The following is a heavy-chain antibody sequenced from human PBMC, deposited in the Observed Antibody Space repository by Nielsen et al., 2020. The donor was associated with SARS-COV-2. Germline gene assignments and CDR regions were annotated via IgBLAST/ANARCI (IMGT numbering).Heavy chain of an antibody. CDR1: GFSLSDYY. J-gene: IGHJ4*02. Sequence: GESLKISCAASGFSLSDYYMSWIRQAPGKGLEWVSYISNTGYTNYADSVRGRFTISRDNAKNSVYLQMNSLRAEDTAVYYCAREGRKLPLDYWGQGTLVTVSS. V-gene: IGHV3-11*05. CDR3: AREGRKLPLDY. CDR2: ISNTGYT. D-gene: IGHD5-24*01.